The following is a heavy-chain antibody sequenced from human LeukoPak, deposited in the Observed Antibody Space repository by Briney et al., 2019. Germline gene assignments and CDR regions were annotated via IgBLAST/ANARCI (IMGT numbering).Heavy chain of an antibody. D-gene: IGHD6-6*01. V-gene: IGHV4-61*02. CDR1: GGSISSGSYY. J-gene: IGHJ6*03. CDR3: ARDWGVSARPGYMDV. Sequence: SETLSLTCTVSGGSISSGSYYWSWIRQPAGKGLEWIGRIYTSGSTNYNPSLKSRVTISVDTSKNHFSLELSSATAADTAVYYCARDWGVSARPGYMDVWGKGTTVTVSS. CDR2: IYTSGST.